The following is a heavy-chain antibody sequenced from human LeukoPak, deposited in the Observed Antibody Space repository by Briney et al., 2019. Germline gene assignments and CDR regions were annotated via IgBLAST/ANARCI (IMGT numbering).Heavy chain of an antibody. V-gene: IGHV3-23*01. CDR3: AKPVDGASVQRYFQH. J-gene: IGHJ1*01. Sequence: GGSLRLSCAAFGFTFSRYAMSWVRQAPGKGLEWVSAISGGGDNTYYADSVRGRFTISRGNSKNTLFLQMNSLRAEDTAIYYCAKPVDGASVQRYFQHWGQGTLVTVSS. CDR1: GFTFSRYA. D-gene: IGHD1-1*01. CDR2: ISGGGDNT.